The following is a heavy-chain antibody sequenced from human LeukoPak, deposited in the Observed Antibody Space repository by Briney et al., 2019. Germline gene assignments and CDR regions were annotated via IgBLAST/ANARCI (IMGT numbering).Heavy chain of an antibody. V-gene: IGHV3-23*01. CDR3: AKDRGYSGYQGGYFDY. J-gene: IGHJ4*02. CDR2: ISNNGGYT. Sequence: GGSLRLSCAASGFTFSSSAMSWVRQAPGKGLEWVSAISNNGGYTYYADSVQGRFTISRDNSKSTLCLQMNSLRAEDTAVYYCAKDRGYSGYQGGYFDYWGQGTLVTVSS. CDR1: GFTFSSSA. D-gene: IGHD5-12*01.